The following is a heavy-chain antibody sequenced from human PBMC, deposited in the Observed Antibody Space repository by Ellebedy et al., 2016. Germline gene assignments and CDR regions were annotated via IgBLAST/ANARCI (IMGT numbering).Heavy chain of an antibody. CDR1: GFTFSTYA. J-gene: IGHJ6*02. V-gene: IGHV3-53*01. CDR2: IYSDGST. CDR3: ARGKDPPGYSNSDYYGMDV. Sequence: GESLKISXAASGFTFSTYAMSWVRQAPGKGLEWVSVIYSDGSTYYADSVKGRCTISKDNSKNTLYLQMNSLRAEDTAVYYCARGKDPPGYSNSDYYGMDVWGQGTTVTVSS. D-gene: IGHD6-6*01.